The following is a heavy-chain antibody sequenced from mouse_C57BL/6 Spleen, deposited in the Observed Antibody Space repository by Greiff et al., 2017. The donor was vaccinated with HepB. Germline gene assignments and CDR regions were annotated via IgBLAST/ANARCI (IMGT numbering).Heavy chain of an antibody. Sequence: VQLQQSGAELARPGASVKLSCKDSGYTFTSYGISGVKQRNGQGLEWIGEIYPRSGNTYYNEKFKGKATLTADKSSSTAYMELRSLTSEDSAVYFCARGNYGSKGFDYWGQGTTLTVSS. CDR1: GYTFTSYG. J-gene: IGHJ2*01. D-gene: IGHD1-1*01. CDR3: ARGNYGSKGFDY. CDR2: IYPRSGNT. V-gene: IGHV1-81*01.